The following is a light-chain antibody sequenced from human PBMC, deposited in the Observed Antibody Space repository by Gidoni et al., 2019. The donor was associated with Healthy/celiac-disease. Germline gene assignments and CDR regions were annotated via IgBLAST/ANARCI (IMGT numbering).Light chain of an antibody. CDR2: EAS. Sequence: IGLTQSPANLSFSPGERATLSCSASQSVSSYLAWNQQKPGQAPRLLIYEASHRATGIPARFSGSGSVTDSTLTISSLEPEDFAVYYCQQRSNWPPYTFGQGTKLEIK. CDR1: QSVSSY. J-gene: IGKJ2*01. CDR3: QQRSNWPPYT. V-gene: IGKV3-11*01.